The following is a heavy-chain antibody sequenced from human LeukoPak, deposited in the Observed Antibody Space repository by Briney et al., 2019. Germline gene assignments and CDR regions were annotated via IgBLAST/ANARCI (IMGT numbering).Heavy chain of an antibody. CDR3: ARANGRYSSSWYLDY. J-gene: IGHJ4*02. CDR2: INHSGST. D-gene: IGHD6-13*01. CDR1: GGSFSGYY. V-gene: IGHV4-34*01. Sequence: SETLSLTCAVYGGSFSGYYWSWIRQPPGKGLEWIGEINHSGSTNYNPSLKSRVTISVDTSKNQFSLKLSSVTAADTAVYYCARANGRYSSSWYLDYWGQGTLVTVSS.